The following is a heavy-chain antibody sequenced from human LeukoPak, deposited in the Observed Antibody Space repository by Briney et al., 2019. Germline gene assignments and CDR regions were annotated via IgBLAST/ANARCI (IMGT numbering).Heavy chain of an antibody. Sequence: PSETLSLTCAVYDGSFSGYYWSWIRQPPGKGLEWIGYIYSSGSTNYNPSLKSRITISVDTSKNQFSLKLSSVTAADTAVYYCARFAYCGGHCWYYFDYWGQGSLVTVSS. CDR1: DGSFSGYY. CDR2: IYSSGST. CDR3: ARFAYCGGHCWYYFDY. V-gene: IGHV4-59*01. D-gene: IGHD2-21*02. J-gene: IGHJ4*02.